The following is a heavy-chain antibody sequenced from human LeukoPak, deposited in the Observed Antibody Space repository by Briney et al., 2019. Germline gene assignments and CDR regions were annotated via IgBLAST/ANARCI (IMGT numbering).Heavy chain of an antibody. J-gene: IGHJ4*02. CDR3: ARDILGYCSSTSCYRPIDY. CDR1: GGTFSNYA. D-gene: IGHD2-2*02. V-gene: IGHV1-69*13. Sequence: SVKVSCKASGGTFSNYAISWVRQAPGQGLEWMGGIIPIFGTANYAQKFQGRVTITADESTSTAYMELSSLRSEDTAVYYCARDILGYCSSTSCYRPIDYWGQGTLVTVSS. CDR2: IIPIFGTA.